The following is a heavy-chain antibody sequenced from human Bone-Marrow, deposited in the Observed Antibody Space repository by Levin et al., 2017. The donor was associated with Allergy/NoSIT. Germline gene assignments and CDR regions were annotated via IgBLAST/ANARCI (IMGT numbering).Heavy chain of an antibody. V-gene: IGHV3-30-3*01. CDR2: VSYDGGNK. CDR1: GFTFSDYA. J-gene: IGHJ3*02. CDR3: ARYQSGSFDI. Sequence: GESLKISCAASGFTFSDYAIHWVRQAPVKGLEWVAVVSYDGGNKYYAGSVKGRFTISRDNSKNTLFLQMNTLRPDDTAMYFCARYQSGSFDIWGQGTMVIVSS. D-gene: IGHD3-22*01.